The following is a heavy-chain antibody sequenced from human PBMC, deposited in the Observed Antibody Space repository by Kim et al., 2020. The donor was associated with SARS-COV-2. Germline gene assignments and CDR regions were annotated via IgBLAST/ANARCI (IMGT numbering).Heavy chain of an antibody. CDR3: ARASGWLLDY. D-gene: IGHD3-10*01. V-gene: IGHV4-59*01. CDR2: IYYSGST. J-gene: IGHJ4*02. CDR1: GGSISSYY. Sequence: SETLSLTCTVSGGSISSYYWSWIRQPPGKGLEWIGYIYYSGSTNYNPSLKSRVTISVDTSKNQFSLKLSSVTAADMAVYYCARASGWLLDYWGQGTLVTVSS.